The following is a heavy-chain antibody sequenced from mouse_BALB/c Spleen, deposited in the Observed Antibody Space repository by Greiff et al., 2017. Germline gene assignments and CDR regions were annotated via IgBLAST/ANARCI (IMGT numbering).Heavy chain of an antibody. Sequence: QVQLKQPGAELVRPGASVKLSCKASGYTFTSYWINWVKQRPGQGLEWIGNIYPSDSYTNYNQKFKDKATLTVDKSSSTAYMQLSSPTSEDSAVYYCTRGPFTTATNYAMDYWGQGTSVTVSS. V-gene: IGHV1-69*02. CDR3: TRGPFTTATNYAMDY. CDR1: GYTFTSYW. CDR2: IYPSDSYT. J-gene: IGHJ4*01. D-gene: IGHD1-2*01.